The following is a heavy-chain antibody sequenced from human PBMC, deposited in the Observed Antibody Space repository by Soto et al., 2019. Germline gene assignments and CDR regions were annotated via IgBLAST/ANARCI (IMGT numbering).Heavy chain of an antibody. D-gene: IGHD2-8*01. J-gene: IGHJ6*02. Sequence: EVQLVESGGGLIQPGGSLRLSCAASGFTVSSNYMSWVRQAPGKGLEWVSVIYSGGSTYYSDSVKGRFTISRDNSKNTLYLQMNSLRAEDTAVYYCARDRGIMVYANQTSYYYYGMDVWGQGTTVTVSS. CDR3: ARDRGIMVYANQTSYYYYGMDV. CDR1: GFTVSSNY. V-gene: IGHV3-53*01. CDR2: IYSGGST.